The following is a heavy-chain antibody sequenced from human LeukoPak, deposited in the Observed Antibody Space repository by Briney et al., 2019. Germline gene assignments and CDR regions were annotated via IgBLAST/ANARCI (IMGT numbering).Heavy chain of an antibody. J-gene: IGHJ5*02. Sequence: ASVKVSCKASGYTFTSYYMHWVRQAPGQGLEWMGIINPSGGSTSYAPKFQGRVTMTRDTSTSTVYMELSSLRSEDTAVYYCARGTYYYGSGSPNWFDPWGQGTLVTVSS. CDR2: INPSGGST. CDR3: ARGTYYYGSGSPNWFDP. D-gene: IGHD3-10*01. V-gene: IGHV1-46*01. CDR1: GYTFTSYY.